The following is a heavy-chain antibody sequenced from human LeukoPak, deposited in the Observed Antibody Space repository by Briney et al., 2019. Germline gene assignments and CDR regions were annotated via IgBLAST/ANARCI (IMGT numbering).Heavy chain of an antibody. D-gene: IGHD1-1*01. Sequence: PGGSLRLSCAASGFIFSNYWMSWVRQAPGKGLEWVSVIYSGGSTYYADSVKGRFTISRDNSKNTLYLQMNSLRAEDTAVYYCAREQQGGYYYMDVWDKGTTVTVSS. CDR1: GFIFSNYW. CDR2: IYSGGST. J-gene: IGHJ6*03. V-gene: IGHV3-66*01. CDR3: AREQQGGYYYMDV.